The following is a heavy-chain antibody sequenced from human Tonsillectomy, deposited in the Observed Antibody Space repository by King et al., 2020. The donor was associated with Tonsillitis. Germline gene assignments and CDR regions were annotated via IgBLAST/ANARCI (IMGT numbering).Heavy chain of an antibody. Sequence: VQLVESGGGVVQPGRSLRLSCAASGFSFRNYGIHWVRQAPGKGLEWVAIIPYDGSNKYYADSVKGRFTVSRDNSKNTLYLQMNSLRGEDTAVYYCAKEIAAAGDSYYSYGMDVWGQGTAVTVSS. D-gene: IGHD6-13*01. CDR1: GFSFRNYG. J-gene: IGHJ6*02. CDR3: AKEIAAAGDSYYSYGMDV. V-gene: IGHV3-30*18. CDR2: IPYDGSNK.